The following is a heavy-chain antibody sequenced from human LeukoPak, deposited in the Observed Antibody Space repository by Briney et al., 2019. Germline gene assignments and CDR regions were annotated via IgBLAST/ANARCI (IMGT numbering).Heavy chain of an antibody. CDR2: INPNSGGT. J-gene: IGHJ5*02. D-gene: IGHD2-2*01. V-gene: IGHV1-2*02. CDR3: ARDPYCSSTSCYDSYNWFDP. Sequence: ASVKVSCKASGYTFTGYYMHWVRQAPGQGLEGMGWINPNSGGTNYAQKFRDRVTMTRDTSISTAYMDLSRLTSDDTAVYYCARDPYCSSTSCYDSYNWFDPWGQGTLVTVSS. CDR1: GYTFTGYY.